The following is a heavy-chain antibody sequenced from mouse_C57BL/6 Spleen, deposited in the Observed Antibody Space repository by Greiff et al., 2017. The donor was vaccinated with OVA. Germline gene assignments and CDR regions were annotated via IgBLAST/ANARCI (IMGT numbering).Heavy chain of an antibody. V-gene: IGHV5-17*01. CDR1: GFTFSDYG. CDR2: ISSGSSTI. J-gene: IGHJ1*03. CDR3: ARPRTTVVATNFDV. D-gene: IGHD1-1*01. Sequence: EVQLVESGGGLVKPGGSLKLSCAASGFTFSDYGMHWVRQAPEKGLEWVAYISSGSSTIYYADTVKGRFTISRDNAKNTLFLQMTSLRSEDTAMYYCARPRTTVVATNFDVWGTGTTVTVSS.